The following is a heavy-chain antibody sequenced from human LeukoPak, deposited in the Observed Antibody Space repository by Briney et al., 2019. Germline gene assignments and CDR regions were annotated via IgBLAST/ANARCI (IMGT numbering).Heavy chain of an antibody. J-gene: IGHJ3*02. Sequence: GGSLGLSCVASGFTFRTYAMSWVRQAPGKGLEWVANIKQDGSEKYYVDSVKGRFTISRDNAKNSLYLQMNSLRAEDTAVYYCARARSSYGYGDAFDIWGQGTMVTVSS. CDR2: IKQDGSEK. CDR1: GFTFRTYA. D-gene: IGHD5-18*01. V-gene: IGHV3-7*01. CDR3: ARARSSYGYGDAFDI.